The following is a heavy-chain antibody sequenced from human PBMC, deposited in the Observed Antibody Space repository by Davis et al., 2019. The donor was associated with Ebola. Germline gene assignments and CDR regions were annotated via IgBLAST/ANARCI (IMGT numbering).Heavy chain of an antibody. CDR3: ARGDVVVAANLDY. Sequence: SETLSLTCAVSGGSISSGGYSWSWIRQPPGKGLEWIGYIYHSGSTYYNPSLKSRVTISVDTSKNQFSLKLSSVTAADTAVYYCARGDVVVAANLDYWGQGTLVTVSS. J-gene: IGHJ4*02. CDR1: GGSISSGGYS. CDR2: IYHSGST. V-gene: IGHV4-30-2*01. D-gene: IGHD2-15*01.